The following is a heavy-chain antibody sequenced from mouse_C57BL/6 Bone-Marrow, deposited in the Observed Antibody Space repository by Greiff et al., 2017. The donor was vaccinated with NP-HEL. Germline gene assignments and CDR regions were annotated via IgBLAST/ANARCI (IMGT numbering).Heavy chain of an antibody. Sequence: EVQRVESGGDLVKPGGSLKLSCAASGFTFSSYGMSWVRQTPDKRLEWVATISSGGSYTYYPDSVKGRFTLSRDNAKNTLYLQMSSLKSEDTAMYYCASPNYGSPFDYWGQGTTLTVSS. J-gene: IGHJ2*01. CDR3: ASPNYGSPFDY. D-gene: IGHD1-1*01. CDR1: GFTFSSYG. V-gene: IGHV5-6*01. CDR2: ISSGGSYT.